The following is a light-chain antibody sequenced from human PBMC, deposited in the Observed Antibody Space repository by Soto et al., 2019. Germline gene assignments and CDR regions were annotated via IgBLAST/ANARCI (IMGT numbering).Light chain of an antibody. J-gene: IGLJ3*02. CDR2: EVN. V-gene: IGLV2-14*03. Sequence: QSALTQPASVSGSPGQSITISCTGNSSDVGAYNHVSWYQQHPGKVPKVMIYEVNNRPSGVSNRFSASKSGNTASLTISGLQAEDEATYYCSSFTSGGTWVFGGGTKVTVL. CDR1: SSDVGAYNH. CDR3: SSFTSGGTWV.